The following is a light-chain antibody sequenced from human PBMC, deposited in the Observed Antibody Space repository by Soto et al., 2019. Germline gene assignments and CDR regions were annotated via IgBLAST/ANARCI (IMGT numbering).Light chain of an antibody. CDR3: SSYAGSNNFVV. CDR1: SSDFGGYNS. J-gene: IGLJ2*01. Sequence: QAVVTQPPSASGSPGHSVTISCTETSSDFGGYNSVSWYQHHPGKAPKLMIYEVSKRPSGVPDRFSGSKSGNTASLTVSGLQAEDEADYYCSSYAGSNNFVVFGGGTKLTVL. V-gene: IGLV2-8*01. CDR2: EVS.